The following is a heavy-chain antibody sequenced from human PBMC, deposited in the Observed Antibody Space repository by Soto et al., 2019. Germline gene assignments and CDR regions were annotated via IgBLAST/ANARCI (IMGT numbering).Heavy chain of an antibody. J-gene: IGHJ4*02. CDR2: TYNSGST. D-gene: IGHD6-13*01. V-gene: IGHV4-61*08. CDR1: GGSISSSGYY. CDR3: AREGGSSTWYTY. Sequence: SETLSLTCTVSGGSISSSGYYWSWIRQPPGKALEWIGFTYNSGSTNYNPSLKSRVTISVDTSKNQFSLKLTSVTAADTAVYYCAREGGSSTWYTYWGQGTLVTVSS.